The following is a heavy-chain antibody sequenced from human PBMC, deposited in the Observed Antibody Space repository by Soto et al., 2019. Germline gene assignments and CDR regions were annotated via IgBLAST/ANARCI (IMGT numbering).Heavy chain of an antibody. V-gene: IGHV3-33*03. Sequence: GGSLRLSCEASGFIFSSYGMHWVRQAPGKGLEWVAVIWYDGSNKNYADSVKGRFTITRDNSKNTLYLQMNSLRAEDTAVYYCASSISWGQGTLVTVSS. CDR2: IWYDGSNK. CDR3: ASSIS. J-gene: IGHJ5*02. CDR1: GFIFSSYG.